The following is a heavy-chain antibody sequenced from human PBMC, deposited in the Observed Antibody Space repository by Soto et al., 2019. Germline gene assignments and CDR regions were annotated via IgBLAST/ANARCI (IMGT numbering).Heavy chain of an antibody. CDR3: PRVNPPMGV. V-gene: IGHV1-18*01. CDR1: GYTFTSYY. Sequence: QVQLVQSGAEVKKPGASVKVSCKASGYTFTSYYISWVRQAPGQGLEWMGWISAYNGNTNYAQKLQGRVTMTTDTATRTAYMQPRSLRSDYTAVYYCPRVNPPMGVWGQGNTVTVSS. CDR2: ISAYNGNT. J-gene: IGHJ6*02.